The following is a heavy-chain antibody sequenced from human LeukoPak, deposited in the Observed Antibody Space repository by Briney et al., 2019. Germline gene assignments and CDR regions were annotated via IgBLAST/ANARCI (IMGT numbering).Heavy chain of an antibody. CDR2: FYPGGSDF. D-gene: IGHD1-26*01. V-gene: IGHV5-51*01. CDR3: ARAGMQWYFDL. Sequence: GESLKISCKGSGYSFTTYWIGWVRQMPGKGLEWMGIFYPGGSDFTYSPSFQGQVTFSADKSINTAYLQWTSLKASDTAMYYCARAGMQWYFDLWGRGTLVTVSS. CDR1: GYSFTTYW. J-gene: IGHJ2*01.